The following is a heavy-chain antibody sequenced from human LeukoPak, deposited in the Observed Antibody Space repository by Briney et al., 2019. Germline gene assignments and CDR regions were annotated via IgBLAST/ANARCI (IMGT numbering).Heavy chain of an antibody. V-gene: IGHV1-18*01. CDR2: ISTYNGDT. CDR1: GYTFTSYG. CDR3: ARDLSTLSPRRFAY. Sequence: PGASVKVSCKASGYTFTSYGICWVRQAPGQGLEWMGWISTYNGDTNYAQKLQGRVTMTTDTSTSTAYMELRSLRSDDTAVYYCARDLSTLSPRRFAYWGQGTLVTVSS. D-gene: IGHD2/OR15-2a*01. J-gene: IGHJ4*02.